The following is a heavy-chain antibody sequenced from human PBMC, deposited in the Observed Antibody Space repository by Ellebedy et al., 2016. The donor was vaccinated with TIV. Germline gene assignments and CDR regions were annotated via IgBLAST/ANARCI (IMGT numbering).Heavy chain of an antibody. D-gene: IGHD3-10*01. CDR2: FDPEDGET. CDR3: ARAGSGSYVDYYYGMDV. Sequence: ASVKVSXXVSGYTLTELSMHWVRQAPGKGLEWMGGFDPEDGETIYAQKFQGRVTMTEDTSTDTAYMELSSLRSEDTAVYYWARAGSGSYVDYYYGMDVWGQGTTVTVSS. CDR1: GYTLTELS. V-gene: IGHV1-24*01. J-gene: IGHJ6*02.